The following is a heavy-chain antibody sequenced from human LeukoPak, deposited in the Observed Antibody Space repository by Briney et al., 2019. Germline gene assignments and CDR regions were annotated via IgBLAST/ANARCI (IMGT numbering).Heavy chain of an antibody. Sequence: GGSLRLSCAASGFTFXXXXXXXVRQAPGXXXXXXXXXKSKADGXTXDYAXXXXXXXTISRDDSKNTLYLQMNSLKTEDTAVYYCTNSLTGARLVEPRRWGQGTLVTVS. D-gene: IGHD1-26*01. V-gene: IGHV3-15*01. J-gene: IGHJ4*02. CDR1: GFTFXXXX. CDR3: TNSLTGARLVEPRR. CDR2: XKSKADGXTX.